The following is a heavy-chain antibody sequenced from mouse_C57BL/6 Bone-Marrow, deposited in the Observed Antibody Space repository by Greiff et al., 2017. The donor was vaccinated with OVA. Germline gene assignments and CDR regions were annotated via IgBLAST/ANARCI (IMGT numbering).Heavy chain of an antibody. Sequence: VQLRQSGPELVKPGASVKLSCKASGYTFTSYDINWVKQRPGQGLEWIGWIYPRDGSTKYNEKLKGKATLTVDTSSSMAYMELHSLTSEDSAVYFCARKYLYYSNSGDWFAYWGQGTLVTVSA. CDR2: IYPRDGST. CDR3: ARKYLYYSNSGDWFAY. V-gene: IGHV1-85*01. D-gene: IGHD2-5*01. J-gene: IGHJ3*01. CDR1: GYTFTSYD.